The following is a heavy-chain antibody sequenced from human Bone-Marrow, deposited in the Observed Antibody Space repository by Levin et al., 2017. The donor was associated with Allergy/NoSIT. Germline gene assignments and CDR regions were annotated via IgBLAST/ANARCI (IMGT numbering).Heavy chain of an antibody. Sequence: GGSLRLSCAASGFTFNTYAMSWVRQAPGKGLEWVSTIGGSGGSTYYADSVKGRFTISRDNSKNMLYLQMSSLRAEDTALYHCAKVVWSAYDYFYHYGLDVWGQGTTVTVSS. V-gene: IGHV3-23*01. CDR2: IGGSGGST. CDR1: GFTFNTYA. CDR3: AKVVWSAYDYFYHYGLDV. D-gene: IGHD5-12*01. J-gene: IGHJ6*02.